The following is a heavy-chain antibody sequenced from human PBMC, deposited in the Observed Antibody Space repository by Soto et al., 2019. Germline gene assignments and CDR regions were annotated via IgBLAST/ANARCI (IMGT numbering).Heavy chain of an antibody. V-gene: IGHV4-34*01. CDR3: ARGQEGVVATH. Sequence: QVQLQQWGAGLLKPSETLSLKCAVTGGSLSGYYWSWIRQPPGKGLEWIGEVKDGGHTNYSPSLRGRVTISSDTSNNQLSLRLNSVTAADTGVYYCARGQEGVVATHWDQGSLVTVSS. J-gene: IGHJ4*02. CDR2: VKDGGHT. CDR1: GGSLSGYY. D-gene: IGHD5-12*01.